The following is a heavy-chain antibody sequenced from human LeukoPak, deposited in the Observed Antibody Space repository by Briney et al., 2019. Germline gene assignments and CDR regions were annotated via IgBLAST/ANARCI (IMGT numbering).Heavy chain of an antibody. V-gene: IGHV3-23*01. Sequence: PGRSLRLSCAASGFTFSSYAMHWVRQAPGKGLEWVSAISGSGGSTYYADSVKGRFTISRDNSKNTLYLQINSLRAEDTAVYYCAKWLMGSGWSSWGQGTLVTVSS. CDR1: GFTFSSYA. CDR3: AKWLMGSGWSS. D-gene: IGHD6-19*01. J-gene: IGHJ4*02. CDR2: ISGSGGST.